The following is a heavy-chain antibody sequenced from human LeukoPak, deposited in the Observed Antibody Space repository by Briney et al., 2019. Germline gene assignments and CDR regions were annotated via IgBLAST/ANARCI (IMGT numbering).Heavy chain of an antibody. J-gene: IGHJ4*02. CDR1: GFTFSSYA. CDR2: ISYDGSNK. Sequence: GGSLRLSCAASGFTFSSYAMHWVRQAPGKGLEWVAVISYDGSNKYYADSVKGRFTISRDNSKNTLYLQMNSLRAEDTAVYYCARELERYFDYWGQGTLVTVSS. V-gene: IGHV3-30-3*01. D-gene: IGHD1-1*01. CDR3: ARELERYFDY.